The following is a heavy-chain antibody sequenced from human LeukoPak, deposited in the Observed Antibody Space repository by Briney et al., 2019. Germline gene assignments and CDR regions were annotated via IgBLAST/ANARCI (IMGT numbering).Heavy chain of an antibody. V-gene: IGHV1-46*01. Sequence: ASVKVSCKASGYTFTSYYMHWVRQAPGQGLEWMGIINPSGGSTSYAQKFQGRVTMTRDMSTSTVYMGLSSLRSEDTAVYYCAINQQLVSRFADYWGQGTLVTVSS. CDR2: INPSGGST. CDR3: AINQQLVSRFADY. J-gene: IGHJ4*02. D-gene: IGHD6-6*01. CDR1: GYTFTSYY.